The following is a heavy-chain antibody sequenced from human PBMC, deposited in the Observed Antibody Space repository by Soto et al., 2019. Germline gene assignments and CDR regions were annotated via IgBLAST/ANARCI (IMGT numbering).Heavy chain of an antibody. D-gene: IGHD3-3*01. CDR2: ISAYNGNT. CDR3: ARQNRITIFGVAGPYYFDY. V-gene: IGHV1-18*01. J-gene: IGHJ4*02. Sequence: ASVKVSCKASGYTFTSYGTSWVRQAPGQGLEWMGWISAYNGNTNYAQKLQGRVTMTTDTSTSTAYMELRSLRSDDTAVYYCARQNRITIFGVAGPYYFDYWGQGTLVTVSS. CDR1: GYTFTSYG.